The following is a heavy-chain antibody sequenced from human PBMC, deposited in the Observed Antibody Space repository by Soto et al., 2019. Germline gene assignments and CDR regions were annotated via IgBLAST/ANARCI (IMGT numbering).Heavy chain of an antibody. CDR3: TSQAHYYGSGSYTYYYMDV. D-gene: IGHD3-10*01. CDR1: GFTFSNAW. J-gene: IGHJ6*03. CDR2: IKSKTDGGTT. V-gene: IGHV3-15*01. Sequence: GGSLRLSCAASGFTFSNAWMSWVRQAPGKGLEWVSRIKSKTDGGTTDYAAPVKGRFTISRDDSKNTLYLQMNSLKTEDTAVYYCTSQAHYYGSGSYTYYYMDVWGKGTTVTVSS.